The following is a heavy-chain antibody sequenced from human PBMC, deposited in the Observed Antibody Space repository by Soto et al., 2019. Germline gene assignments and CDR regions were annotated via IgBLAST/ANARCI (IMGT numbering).Heavy chain of an antibody. CDR1: GGSISSYD. J-gene: IGHJ3*02. V-gene: IGHV4-59*01. CDR3: AGFPYYYDSSGYYFGSGLNAFDI. Sequence: SETLSLTCTVSGGSISSYDWSWIGQLPGKGLECFGYFYYSGSTNYNPSLKSRVTISVDTSKNQFSLKLSSVTAADTAVYYCAGFPYYYDSSGYYFGSGLNAFDIWGQGTMVTVS. D-gene: IGHD3-22*01. CDR2: FYYSGST.